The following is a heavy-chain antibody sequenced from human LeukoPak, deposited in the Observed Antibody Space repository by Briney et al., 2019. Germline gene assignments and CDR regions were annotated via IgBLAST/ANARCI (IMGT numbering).Heavy chain of an antibody. J-gene: IGHJ3*01. V-gene: IGHV3-21*01. Sequence: GGSPRLSCAASGFTFSSSSMNWVRQAPGKGLEWVSSISSSSGYIYYADSVKGRFTISRDNAKNSLYLQMNGLRAEDTAVYYCARNGVVSDAFDVWGQGTMVTVSS. CDR1: GFTFSSSS. CDR2: ISSSSGYI. D-gene: IGHD3-3*01. CDR3: ARNGVVSDAFDV.